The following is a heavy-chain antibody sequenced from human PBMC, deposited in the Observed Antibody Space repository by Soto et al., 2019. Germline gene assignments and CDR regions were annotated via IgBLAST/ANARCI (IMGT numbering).Heavy chain of an antibody. Sequence: ASETPSPPWTVFWGPSIDDTDHCGLIRQPPGKGLEWIGSIYHSGSPTYSPSLRGRATISVDKSNNQFSLRLRSVTAADTAVYYCATLPPRIVVALLPIPTWGQGILVTVSS. CDR2: IYHSGSP. CDR1: WGPSIDDTDH. J-gene: IGHJ4*02. CDR3: ATLPPRIVVALLPIPT. D-gene: IGHD2-21*01. V-gene: IGHV4-39*07.